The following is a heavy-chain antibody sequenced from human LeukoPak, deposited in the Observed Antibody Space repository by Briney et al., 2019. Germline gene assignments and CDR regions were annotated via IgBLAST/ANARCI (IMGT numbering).Heavy chain of an antibody. Sequence: SETLSLTCTVSGGSISSYYWSWIRQPPGKGLECIGSIYYSGSTNYNPSLKSRVTISVDTSKNQFSLKLSSVTAADTDVYYCARHAGALWRDPKSSGAATAFDIWGQGTMVTVSS. CDR2: IYYSGST. CDR3: ARHAGALWRDPKSSGAATAFDI. V-gene: IGHV4-59*08. J-gene: IGHJ3*02. CDR1: GGSISSYY. D-gene: IGHD6-25*01.